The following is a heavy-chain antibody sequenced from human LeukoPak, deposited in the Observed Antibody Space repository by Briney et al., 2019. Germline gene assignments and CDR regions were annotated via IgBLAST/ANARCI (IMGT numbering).Heavy chain of an antibody. Sequence: SETLSLTCTVSGGSISSSSYYWGWIRQPPGKGVEWIGSIYYSGSTYYNPSLKSRVTISVDTSKNQFSLKLSSVTAADTAVYYCAREAVAGTKNYWGQGTLVTVSS. CDR3: AREAVAGTKNY. D-gene: IGHD6-19*01. CDR1: GGSISSSSYY. CDR2: IYYSGST. J-gene: IGHJ4*02. V-gene: IGHV4-39*01.